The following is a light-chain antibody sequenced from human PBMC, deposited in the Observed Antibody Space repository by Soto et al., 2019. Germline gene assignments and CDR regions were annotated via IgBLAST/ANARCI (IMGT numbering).Light chain of an antibody. Sequence: QSVLTQPPSVSGAPGQRVTISCTGSSSNIGAGYDVHWYQHLPGTAPKLVIYDNNNRPSGVPDRLSGSKSGTSASLAITGLRAEDEADYYCQSYDTSLSGYVFGTGTKLTVL. V-gene: IGLV1-40*01. J-gene: IGLJ1*01. CDR3: QSYDTSLSGYV. CDR1: SSNIGAGYD. CDR2: DNN.